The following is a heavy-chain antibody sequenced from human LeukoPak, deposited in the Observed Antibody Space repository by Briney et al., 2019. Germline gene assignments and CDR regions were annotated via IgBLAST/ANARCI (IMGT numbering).Heavy chain of an antibody. CDR1: GFTFSSYS. V-gene: IGHV3-21*01. J-gene: IGHJ5*02. CDR3: AREEQLVSNWFDP. Sequence: PGGSLRLSCAASGFTFSSYSMNWVRQAPGKGLEWVSSISSSSSYIYYADSVKGRFTISRDNAKNSLYLQMNSLRVEDTAVYYCAREEQLVSNWFDPWGQGTLVTVSS. CDR2: ISSSSSYI. D-gene: IGHD6-13*01.